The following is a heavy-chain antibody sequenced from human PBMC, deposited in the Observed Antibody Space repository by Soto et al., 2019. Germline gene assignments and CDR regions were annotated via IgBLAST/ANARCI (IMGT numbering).Heavy chain of an antibody. CDR1: GSTFTTYA. V-gene: IGHV3-30*04. J-gene: IGHJ4*02. CDR3: ARDQCFGGGRSCYYFDF. Sequence: QVQLVESGGGVVQPGRSLRLSCAASGSTFTTYAIHWVRQAPGKGLEWVAVISNDGRGKYYADSVKGRFTISRDNSKNTLYLQMNSLRSDDTAVYYCARDQCFGGGRSCYYFDFWGQGTLVTVSS. CDR2: ISNDGRGK. D-gene: IGHD2-15*01.